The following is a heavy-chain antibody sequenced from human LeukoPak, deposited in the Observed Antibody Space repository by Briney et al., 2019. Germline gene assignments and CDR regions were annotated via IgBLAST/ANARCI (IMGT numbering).Heavy chain of an antibody. CDR1: GFTFSSYG. J-gene: IGHJ4*02. CDR3: ASTEGTSTYSVWGSYRLDY. V-gene: IGHV3-23*01. CDR2: ITGSGGTT. D-gene: IGHD3-16*02. Sequence: PGGSLRLSCAASGFTFSSYGMSWVRQAPGKGLEWVSAITGSGGTTYYADSVKGRFTISRDNSKNTLYLQMNSLRAEDTAVYYCASTEGTSTYSVWGSYRLDYRGQGTLVTVSS.